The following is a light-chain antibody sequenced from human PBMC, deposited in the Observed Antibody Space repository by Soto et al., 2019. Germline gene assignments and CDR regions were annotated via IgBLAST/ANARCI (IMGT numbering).Light chain of an antibody. Sequence: EIVMTQSPATLPVSPGERATLSCRASQSVSSNLARYQQKPGQAPSLLIYGASTRPTGIPARFSGSGSGTEFTLTISSLQSEDFAVYYCQQYNNWPPLTFGGGTKVESK. CDR1: QSVSSN. CDR2: GAS. CDR3: QQYNNWPPLT. V-gene: IGKV3-15*01. J-gene: IGKJ4*01.